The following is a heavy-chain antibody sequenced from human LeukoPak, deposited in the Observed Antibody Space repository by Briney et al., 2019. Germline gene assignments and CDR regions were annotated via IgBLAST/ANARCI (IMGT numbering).Heavy chain of an antibody. D-gene: IGHD1-1*01. J-gene: IGHJ4*02. Sequence: GGSLRLSCAASGFSFSDTWMNWVRQAPGKELEWVGLIKRKTDDGTTDYAAPEKGRFTISRDDSKNTLYLQMNSLKTEDTAVYYCTTQSGAWNFDYWGQGNLVTVSS. CDR3: TTQSGAWNFDY. V-gene: IGHV3-15*07. CDR2: IKRKTDDGTT. CDR1: GFSFSDTW.